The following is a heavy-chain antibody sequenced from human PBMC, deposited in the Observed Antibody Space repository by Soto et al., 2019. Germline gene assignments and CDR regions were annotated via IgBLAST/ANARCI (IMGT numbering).Heavy chain of an antibody. CDR3: ARLDRIAAASAGYYGMDV. J-gene: IGHJ6*04. V-gene: IGHV4-4*02. Sequence: SETLSLTCAVSGGSISSSNWWSWVRQPAGKGLEWIGEIYHSGSTNYNPSLKSRVTISVDKSKNQFSLKLSSVTAADTAVYYCARLDRIAAASAGYYGMDVWGKGTTVTVSS. CDR1: GGSISSSNW. D-gene: IGHD6-13*01. CDR2: IYHSGST.